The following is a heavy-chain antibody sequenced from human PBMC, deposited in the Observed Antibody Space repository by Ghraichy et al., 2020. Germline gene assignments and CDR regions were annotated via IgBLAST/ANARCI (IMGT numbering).Heavy chain of an antibody. J-gene: IGHJ2*01. D-gene: IGHD2-15*01. CDR1: GFTFSSYS. V-gene: IGHV3-21*01. Sequence: GVSLRLSCAASGFTFSSYSMSWVRQAPGKGLEWVSSISSSSNYIYYADSVKGRFTVSRDNAENSLYLQMNSLRDEDTAVYYCAKGGGGGSSSSVGRYFDLWGRGTLVTVSS. CDR3: AKGGGGGSSSSVGRYFDL. CDR2: ISSSSNYI.